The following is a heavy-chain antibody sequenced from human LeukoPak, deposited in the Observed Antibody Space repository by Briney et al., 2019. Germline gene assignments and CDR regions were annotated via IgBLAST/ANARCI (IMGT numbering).Heavy chain of an antibody. J-gene: IGHJ3*02. Sequence: GGSLRLSCGASGLTFSKYSMTWVRQAPGKGLEWVSFIENSSTTMYYTDSVKGRFTISRDNAKNSLYLQMNSLRAEDTAVYYSARVFRPSLTVFIIRGAFDIWGQGTMVTVSS. CDR3: ARVFRPSLTVFIIRGAFDI. CDR1: GLTFSKYS. D-gene: IGHD3-3*01. V-gene: IGHV3-48*04. CDR2: IENSSTTM.